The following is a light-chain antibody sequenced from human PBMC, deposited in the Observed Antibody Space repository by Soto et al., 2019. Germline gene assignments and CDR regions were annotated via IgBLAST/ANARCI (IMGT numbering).Light chain of an antibody. CDR1: QSVSSR. CDR3: QHYVGGSPIT. CDR2: GAS. Sequence: EIVMTQSPGTLSLSPGERATLSCRASQSVSSRLAWYQQKPGQAPRLLISGASSRATGIPDRFSGSGSGTDFTLTISRLEHEDFALYYCQHYVGGSPITFGQGTRLEIK. J-gene: IGKJ5*01. V-gene: IGKV3-20*01.